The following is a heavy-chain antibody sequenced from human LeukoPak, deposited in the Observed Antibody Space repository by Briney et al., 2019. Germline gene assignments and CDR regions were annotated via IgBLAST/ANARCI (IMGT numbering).Heavy chain of an antibody. CDR2: IHHSGST. CDR1: GGPFSNYY. D-gene: IGHD6-13*01. J-gene: IGHJ4*02. CDR3: ARGSVAAACTRFFEY. Sequence: SETLSLTCAVYGGPFSNYYWTWIRQPPGKGLEWIGEIHHSGSTSYNPSLKSRVTISVDTPKNQISLNLSSMTAADTAVYFCARGSVAAACTRFFEYWGQGTLVTVSA. V-gene: IGHV4-34*01.